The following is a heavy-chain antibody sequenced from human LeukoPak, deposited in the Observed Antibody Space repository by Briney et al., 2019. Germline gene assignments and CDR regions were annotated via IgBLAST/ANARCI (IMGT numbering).Heavy chain of an antibody. D-gene: IGHD2-2*01. CDR2: INPRGDT. Sequence: PSETLSLTCAVYGWSFNDHYWNWIRQPPGKGLERIGEINPRGDTNFNPSLKSLVTISVDSSKNQFSLTLRSMIAADTAVYHCARGQVPAARGYNWFDPWGQGTLVTVSS. J-gene: IGHJ5*02. CDR1: GWSFNDHY. V-gene: IGHV4-34*01. CDR3: ARGQVPAARGYNWFDP.